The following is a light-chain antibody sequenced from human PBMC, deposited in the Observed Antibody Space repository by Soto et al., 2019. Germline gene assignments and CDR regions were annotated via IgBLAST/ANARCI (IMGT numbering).Light chain of an antibody. CDR1: STDVGRYNY. CDR3: ISYAGRNNFFFS. J-gene: IGLJ1*01. CDR2: DVS. Sequence: QSVLTQPASVSGSPGQSITISCTGTSTDVGRYNYVSWYQQHPGKAPKLMVYDVSNRPSWVSNRFSGSKSGITASLTISGLRAEGGADFFCISYAGRNNFFFSLETGTKVTAL. V-gene: IGLV2-14*01.